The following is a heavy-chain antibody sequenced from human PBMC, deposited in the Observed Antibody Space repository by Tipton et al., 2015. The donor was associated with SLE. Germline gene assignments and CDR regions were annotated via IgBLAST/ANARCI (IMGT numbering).Heavy chain of an antibody. V-gene: IGHV4-4*08. CDR1: GDPINNNY. D-gene: IGHD6-13*01. Sequence: TLSLTCTVSGDPINNNYWNWIRQPPGKGLEWIGYIYSSGSTNYNPSLKSRVTISVDTSKNQFSLRLSSVTAADTAVYYCARVASHSPTWHGGFDYWGQGTLVTVSS. J-gene: IGHJ4*02. CDR2: IYSSGST. CDR3: ARVASHSPTWHGGFDY.